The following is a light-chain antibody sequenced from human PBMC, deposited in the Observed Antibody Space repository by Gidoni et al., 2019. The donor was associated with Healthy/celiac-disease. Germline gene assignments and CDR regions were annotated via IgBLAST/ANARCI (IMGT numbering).Light chain of an antibody. J-gene: IGKJ2*01. V-gene: IGKV3-11*01. CDR2: DAS. Sequence: EIVLTQSPATLSLSPGERATLSCRASQSVSSDLAWYQQKPGQAPRLLIYDASNRATGIPARFSGSGSGTDFTLTISRLEPEDFAVYYCQQRSNWPGTVGQGTKLEIK. CDR1: QSVSSD. CDR3: QQRSNWPGT.